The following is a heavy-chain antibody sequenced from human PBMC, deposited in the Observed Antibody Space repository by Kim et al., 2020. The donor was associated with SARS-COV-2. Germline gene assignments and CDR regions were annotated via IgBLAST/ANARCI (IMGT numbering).Heavy chain of an antibody. J-gene: IGHJ4*02. CDR3: AKGRVLGYPYYFDY. Sequence: AASVKGRFTITRDNSKNTLYLQMNSLRAEDTAVYYCAKGRVLGYPYYFDYWGQGTLVTVSS. D-gene: IGHD3-16*01. V-gene: IGHV3-23*01.